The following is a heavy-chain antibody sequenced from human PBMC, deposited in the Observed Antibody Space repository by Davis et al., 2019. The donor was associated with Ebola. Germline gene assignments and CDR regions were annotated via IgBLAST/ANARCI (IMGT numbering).Heavy chain of an antibody. Sequence: GESLKISCAASGFTFSSYSMNWVRQAPGKGLEWVSSISSSSSYIYYADSVKGRFTIPRDNAKNSLYLQMNSLRAEDTAVYYCGAIAARPYWGQGTLVTVSS. CDR2: ISSSSSYI. CDR1: GFTFSSYS. CDR3: GAIAARPY. V-gene: IGHV3-21*01. J-gene: IGHJ4*02. D-gene: IGHD6-6*01.